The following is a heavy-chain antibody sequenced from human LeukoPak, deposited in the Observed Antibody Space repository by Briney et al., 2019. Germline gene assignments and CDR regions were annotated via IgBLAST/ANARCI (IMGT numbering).Heavy chain of an antibody. J-gene: IGHJ6*03. V-gene: IGHV3-48*04. CDR2: ISSGSSTI. D-gene: IGHD2-2*01. Sequence: PGGSLRLSCAAAGFTFSDYSMNWVRQAPGKGLEWVSYISSGSSTIYYADSVKGRFTISRDNAKNSLYLQMNSLRAEDTAVYYCARDRTPTLYMDVWGRGTTVTVSS. CDR3: ARDRTPTLYMDV. CDR1: GFTFSDYS.